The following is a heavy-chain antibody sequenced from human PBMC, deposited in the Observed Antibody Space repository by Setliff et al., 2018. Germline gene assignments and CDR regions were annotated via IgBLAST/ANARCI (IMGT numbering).Heavy chain of an antibody. J-gene: IGHJ4*02. Sequence: GGSLRLSCVASGFTFGDSAMSWVRQAPGKGLEWVSAISGSGGSTYYADSVKGRFTISRDNSKNTLYLQMNSLRAEDTAVYYCAKDGSVRGVDEYFDYWGQGTLVTVSS. CDR3: AKDGSVRGVDEYFDY. D-gene: IGHD1-26*01. CDR2: ISGSGGST. CDR1: GFTFGDSA. V-gene: IGHV3-23*01.